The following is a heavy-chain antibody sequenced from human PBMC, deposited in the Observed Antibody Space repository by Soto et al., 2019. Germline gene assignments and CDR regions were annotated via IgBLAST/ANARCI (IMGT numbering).Heavy chain of an antibody. CDR1: GGYSSRGYYS. CDR2: IYNSGST. Sequence: TLSLTCAVSGGYSSRGYYSWRWIRQPPGKGLEWIGFIYNSGSTYYNSSLNSRVTISVDRSKNHFFLNLTSVTAADTAVYYCATYRKFFQIWGQGTKVTVSS. J-gene: IGHJ3*02. CDR3: ATYRKFFQI. V-gene: IGHV4-30-2*01.